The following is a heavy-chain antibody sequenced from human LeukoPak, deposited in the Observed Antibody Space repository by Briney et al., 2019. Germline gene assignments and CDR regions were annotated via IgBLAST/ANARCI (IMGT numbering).Heavy chain of an antibody. V-gene: IGHV4-61*02. CDR2: IYTSGST. CDR1: GGSISSGNYY. Sequence: SQTLSHTCTVSGGSISSGNYYWSWIRQPAGKGLEWIGRIYTSGSTKYNPSLKSRVAISVDTSKNQFSLRLSSVTAADTAVYYCAREMATISELWGQGTLVTVSS. D-gene: IGHD5-24*01. J-gene: IGHJ4*02. CDR3: AREMATISEL.